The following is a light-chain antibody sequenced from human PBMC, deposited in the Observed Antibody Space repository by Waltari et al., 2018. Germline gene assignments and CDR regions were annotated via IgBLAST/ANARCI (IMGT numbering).Light chain of an antibody. V-gene: IGLV2-14*01. J-gene: IGLJ2*01. CDR2: DVT. CDR1: SSDVGGYSY. CDR3: SSYTSSTYPVV. Sequence: QSALTQPASVSGSPGQSVGHPCTGTSSDVGGYSYASWYQQHPGNAPKLMIYDVTHRPSWVSNRFSGSKSGNTASLTISGLQAEDEADYYCSSYTSSTYPVVFGGGTKLTVL.